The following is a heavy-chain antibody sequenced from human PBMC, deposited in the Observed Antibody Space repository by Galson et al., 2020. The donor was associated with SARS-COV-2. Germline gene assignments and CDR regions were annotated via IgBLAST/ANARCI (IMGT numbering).Heavy chain of an antibody. J-gene: IGHJ4*02. D-gene: IGHD1-1*01. Sequence: TGGSLRLSCAASGFTFSSYGMHWVRQAPGKGLEWVAVIWYDGSNKYYADSVKGRFTISRDNSKNTLYLQMNSLRAEDTAVYYCAKDSNYNGTVGGAAYWGQGPLVTASS. V-gene: IGHV3-30*02. CDR1: GFTFSSYG. CDR2: IWYDGSNK. CDR3: AKDSNYNGTVGGAAY.